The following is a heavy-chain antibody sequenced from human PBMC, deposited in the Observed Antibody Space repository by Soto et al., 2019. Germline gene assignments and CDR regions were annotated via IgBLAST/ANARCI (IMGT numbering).Heavy chain of an antibody. CDR2: VYTSDRT. D-gene: IGHD1-1*01. Sequence: GGSLRLSCAAPGFTVTNSYITWLRQAPGKGLEWDSVVYTSDRTYHAVSAKDRFTVSRDISTNMFFLQMNKLSAEDMATYYCARAGFERLYFDQWVRGTLVTVSS. CDR1: GFTVTNSY. CDR3: ARAGFERLYFDQ. J-gene: IGHJ4*01. V-gene: IGHV3-53*01.